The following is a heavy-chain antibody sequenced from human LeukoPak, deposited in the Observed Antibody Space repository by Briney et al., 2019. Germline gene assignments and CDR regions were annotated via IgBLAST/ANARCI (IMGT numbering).Heavy chain of an antibody. Sequence: SETLSLTCTVSGDSISSGDYYWSWIRQPAGKGLEWIGRISSSGSTNYNPSLKSRVTISVDTSKNQFSLKLNSVTAADTAVFYCAREPITSGGNDAFDIWGQGTMVTVSS. D-gene: IGHD3-16*01. CDR2: ISSSGST. V-gene: IGHV4-61*02. CDR3: AREPITSGGNDAFDI. J-gene: IGHJ3*02. CDR1: GDSISSGDYY.